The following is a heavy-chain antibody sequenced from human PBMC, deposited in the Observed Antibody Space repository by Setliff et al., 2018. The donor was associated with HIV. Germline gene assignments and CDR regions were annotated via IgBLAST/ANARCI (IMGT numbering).Heavy chain of an antibody. Sequence: ASVKVSCKASGYTFTSYGISWVRQAPGQGLEWMGWISAYNGNTNYAQKLQGRVTMTTDTSTSTAYMELSSLRSEDTAVYYCARDGSSYYGSGSYTWFDPWGQGTLVTVSS. CDR1: GYTFTSYG. D-gene: IGHD3-10*01. V-gene: IGHV1-18*01. CDR2: ISAYNGNT. CDR3: ARDGSSYYGSGSYTWFDP. J-gene: IGHJ5*02.